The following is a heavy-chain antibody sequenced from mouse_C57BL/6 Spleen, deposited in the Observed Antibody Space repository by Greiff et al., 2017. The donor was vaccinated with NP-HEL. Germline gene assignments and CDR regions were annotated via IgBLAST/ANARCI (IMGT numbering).Heavy chain of an antibody. V-gene: IGHV1-69*01. CDR3: ARLGKNGFDY. CDR1: GYTFTSYW. Sequence: QVQLQQPGAELVMPGASVKLSCKASGYTFTSYWMHWVKQRPGQGLEWIGEIDPSDSYTNYNQKFKGKSTLTVDKSSSTAYMQLSSLTSEDSAVYYCARLGKNGFDYWGQGTTLTVSS. CDR2: IDPSDSYT. J-gene: IGHJ2*01.